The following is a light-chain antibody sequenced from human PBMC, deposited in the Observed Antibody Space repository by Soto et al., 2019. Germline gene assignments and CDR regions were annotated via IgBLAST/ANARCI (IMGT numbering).Light chain of an antibody. Sequence: QSALTQPPSASGSPGQSVTISCTGSSSDVGGYNYVSWYQQHPGKAPKLMIYEVSKRPAGVPDRLSGSKSVNTASLTVSGPQAEDEADYYFSAYGGSNTAVFGGTHKLNVL. CDR3: SAYGGSNTAV. CDR1: SSDVGGYNY. CDR2: EVS. J-gene: IGLJ2*01. V-gene: IGLV2-8*01.